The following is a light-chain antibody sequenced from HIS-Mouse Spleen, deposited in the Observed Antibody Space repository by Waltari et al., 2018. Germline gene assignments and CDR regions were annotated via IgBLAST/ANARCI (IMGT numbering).Light chain of an antibody. Sequence: QAALTQPASVSGSPGQSITTSCTGTSRDVGSYNLVSWYQQHPGKAPKLMIYEGSKRPSGVSNRFSGSKSGNTASLTISGLQAEDEADYYCCSYAGSSTLVFGGGTKLTVL. CDR2: EGS. V-gene: IGLV2-23*01. J-gene: IGLJ2*01. CDR1: SRDVGSYNL. CDR3: CSYAGSSTLV.